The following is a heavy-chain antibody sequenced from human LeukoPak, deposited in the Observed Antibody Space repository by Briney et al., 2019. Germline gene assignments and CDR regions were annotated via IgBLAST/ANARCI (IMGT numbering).Heavy chain of an antibody. CDR3: AKAHHSSTYYGSYWYVDL. CDR1: GFTFEDCA. V-gene: IGHV3-9*03. D-gene: IGHD2-2*01. J-gene: IGHJ2*01. CDR2: ISWKSNTL. Sequence: QAGGSLRLSCAASGFTFEDCAMHWVRHGPGKGLEWVAGISWKSNTLGYAHSVKGRFTISRDNAKNSLYLQMNSLKPEDMAFYYCAKAHHSSTYYGSYWYVDLWGRGTLVAVSS.